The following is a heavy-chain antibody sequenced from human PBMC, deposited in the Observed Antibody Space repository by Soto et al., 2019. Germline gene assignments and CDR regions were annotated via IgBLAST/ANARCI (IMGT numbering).Heavy chain of an antibody. CDR3: ARDNGVYCDPYYYYGMDV. CDR1: GFTFSSYA. CDR2: ISYDGSNK. D-gene: IGHD4-17*01. V-gene: IGHV3-30-3*01. J-gene: IGHJ6*02. Sequence: QVQLVESGGGVVQPGRSLRLSCAASGFTFSSYAMHWVRQAPGKGLEWVAVISYDGSNKYYADSVKGRFTISRDNSKNTLYLQMKSLRAEDTAVYYCARDNGVYCDPYYYYGMDVWGQGTTVTVSS.